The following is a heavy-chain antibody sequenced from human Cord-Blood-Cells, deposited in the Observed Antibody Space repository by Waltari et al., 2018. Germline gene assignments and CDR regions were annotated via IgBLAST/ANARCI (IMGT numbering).Heavy chain of an antibody. CDR2: IYYSGST. D-gene: IGHD1-26*01. CDR3: ARDSGNWYFDL. Sequence: QVQLQESGPGLVKPSETLSLTCTVSGGSVSRGSYYWSWIRQPPGKGLEWIGYIYYSGSTNYNPSLKSPVTISVDASKNPFSLKLSSVTAAATAMYYCARDSGNWYFDLWGRGTLVTVSS. CDR1: GGSVSRGSYY. J-gene: IGHJ2*01. V-gene: IGHV4-61*01.